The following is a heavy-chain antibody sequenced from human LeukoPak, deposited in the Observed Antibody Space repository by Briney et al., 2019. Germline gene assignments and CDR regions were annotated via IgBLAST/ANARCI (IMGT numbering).Heavy chain of an antibody. CDR2: IEPNSGGA. V-gene: IGHV1-2*02. CDR1: GYTFTVKF. D-gene: IGHD3-22*01. CDR3: AIENYYDSSGYSKAFDY. J-gene: IGHJ4*02. Sequence: GASVKVSCKTSGYTFTVKFLHWLRQVPGQGLEWMGGIEPNSGGAVYGQNFRGRVTVTRDTSVSTAYMELSRLRSDDTAVYYCAIENYYDSSGYSKAFDYWGQGTLVTVSS.